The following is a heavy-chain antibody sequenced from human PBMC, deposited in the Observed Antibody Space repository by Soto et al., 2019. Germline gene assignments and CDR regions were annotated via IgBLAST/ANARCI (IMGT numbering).Heavy chain of an antibody. D-gene: IGHD3-10*01. V-gene: IGHV4-59*01. J-gene: IGHJ4*02. CDR3: ARADGSGSYSPYDY. CDR1: GGSISSYY. CDR2: IYYSGST. Sequence: ETLSLTCTVSGGSISSYYWSWIRQPPGKGLEWIGYIYYSGSTNYNPSLKSRVTISVDTSKNQFSLKLSSVTAADTAVYYCARADGSGSYSPYDYWGQGTLVTVSS.